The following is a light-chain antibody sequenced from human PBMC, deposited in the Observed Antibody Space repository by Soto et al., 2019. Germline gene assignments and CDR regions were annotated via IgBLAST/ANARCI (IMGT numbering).Light chain of an antibody. J-gene: IGKJ2*01. CDR3: QQYGSSPYT. Sequence: EIVLTQSPGTLSLSPGERATLSSRASQSVSSSYLAWYQQKPGQAPRLLIYGASSRATGIPDRFSGSGSGTGFTLTISRLEPEDFAVYYCQQYGSSPYTFGHGTKLEIK. CDR1: QSVSSSY. V-gene: IGKV3-20*01. CDR2: GAS.